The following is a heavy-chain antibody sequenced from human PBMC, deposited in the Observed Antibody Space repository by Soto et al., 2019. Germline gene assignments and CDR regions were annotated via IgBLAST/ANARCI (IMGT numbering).Heavy chain of an antibody. CDR3: ARSYCGGDCRFDD. Sequence: PGESLKISCKGSGYSLTSFWIAWVRQMPGKGLEWMGIIYPGDSDTRYSPSFQGQVTISADKSINTAYLQWSSLKASDTAMYFCARSYCGGDCRFDDWGQGTLVTVSS. J-gene: IGHJ4*02. CDR2: IYPGDSDT. D-gene: IGHD2-21*02. V-gene: IGHV5-51*01. CDR1: GYSLTSFW.